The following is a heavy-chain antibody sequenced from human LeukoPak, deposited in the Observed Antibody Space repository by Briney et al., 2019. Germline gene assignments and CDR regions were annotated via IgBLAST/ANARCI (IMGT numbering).Heavy chain of an antibody. Sequence: PGGSLRLSCAASGFTFSSYAMSWVRQAPGKGLEWVSAISGSGGSTYYADSVKGRFTISRDNSKNTLYLQMNSLRAEDTAVYYCATLWFGELLVDAFDIWGQGTMVTVSS. CDR3: ATLWFGELLVDAFDI. D-gene: IGHD3-10*01. CDR1: GFTFSSYA. V-gene: IGHV3-23*01. CDR2: ISGSGGST. J-gene: IGHJ3*02.